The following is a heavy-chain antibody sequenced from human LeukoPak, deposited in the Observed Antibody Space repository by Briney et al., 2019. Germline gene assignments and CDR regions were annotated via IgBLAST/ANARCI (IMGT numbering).Heavy chain of an antibody. V-gene: IGHV4-31*03. CDR3: ARQVRLVVPAATPWSDP. D-gene: IGHD2-2*01. J-gene: IGHJ5*02. CDR2: IYYSGSA. Sequence: PSETLSLTCTVSGGSISSGGYYWNWIRQHPGKGLEWIGYIYYSGSAYYNPSLKSRVTISVDTSKNQFSLKLSSVTAADTAVYYCARQVRLVVPAATPWSDPWGQGTLVTVPS. CDR1: GGSISSGGYY.